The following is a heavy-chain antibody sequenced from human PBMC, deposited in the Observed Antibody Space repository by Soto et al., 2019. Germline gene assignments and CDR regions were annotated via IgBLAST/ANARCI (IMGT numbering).Heavy chain of an antibody. D-gene: IGHD3-22*01. CDR2: ISSSSSYI. CDR1: GFTFSSHS. J-gene: IGHJ5*02. V-gene: IGHV3-21*01. Sequence: GGSLRLSCAASGFTFSSHSMNWVRQAPGKGLEWVSSISSSSSYIYYADSVKGRFTISRDNAKNSPYLQLNSLRAEDTAVYYCSRGVSGSSGLPYLLDVWGEGILVTFS. CDR3: SRGVSGSSGLPYLLDV.